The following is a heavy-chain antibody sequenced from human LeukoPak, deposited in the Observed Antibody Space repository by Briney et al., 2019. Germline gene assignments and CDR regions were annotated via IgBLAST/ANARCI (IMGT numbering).Heavy chain of an antibody. CDR3: ARGATTSIWYYFDY. CDR1: GFTFSSYA. V-gene: IGHV3-30-3*01. CDR2: ISYDGSNK. D-gene: IGHD6-13*01. Sequence: GRSLTLSCAASGFTFSSYAMYWVRQAPGKGLEWVAAISYDGSNKYYADSVKGRFTISRDTSKNTLYLQMNSLTADDTAVYYCARGATTSIWYYFDYWGQGTLVTVSS. J-gene: IGHJ4*02.